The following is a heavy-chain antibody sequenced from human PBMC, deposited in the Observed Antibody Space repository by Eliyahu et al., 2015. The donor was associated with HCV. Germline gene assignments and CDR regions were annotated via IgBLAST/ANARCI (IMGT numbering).Heavy chain of an antibody. CDR1: GFXFXSYS. CDR2: ISSSSSYI. Sequence: EVQLVESGGGLVKPGGSLRLXCAXSGFXFXSYSMNWVRQAPGKGLEWVSSISSSSSYIYYADSVKGRFTISRDNAKNSLYLQMNSLRAEDTAVYYCARGTYYDFYYGMDVWGQGTTVTVSS. D-gene: IGHD3-3*01. J-gene: IGHJ6*02. V-gene: IGHV3-21*01. CDR3: ARGTYYDFYYGMDV.